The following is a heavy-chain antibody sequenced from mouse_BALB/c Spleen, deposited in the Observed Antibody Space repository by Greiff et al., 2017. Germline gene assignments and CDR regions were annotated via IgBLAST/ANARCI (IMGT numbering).Heavy chain of an antibody. CDR1: GFSLTSYG. J-gene: IGHJ4*01. CDR2: IWAGGST. Sequence: VKLMESGPGLVAPSQSLSITCTVSGFSLTSYGVHWVRQPPGKGLEWLGVIWAGGSTNYNSALMSRLSISKDNSKSQVFLKMNSLQTDDTAMYYCAREGLGRGYYYAMDYWGQGTSVTVSS. CDR3: AREGLGRGYYYAMDY. V-gene: IGHV2-9*02. D-gene: IGHD4-1*01.